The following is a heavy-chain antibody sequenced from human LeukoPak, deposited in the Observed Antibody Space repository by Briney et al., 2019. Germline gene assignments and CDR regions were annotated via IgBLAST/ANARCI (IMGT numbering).Heavy chain of an antibody. D-gene: IGHD3-16*01. V-gene: IGHV4-39*07. CDR3: ARTLGAIGYGMDV. J-gene: IGHJ6*02. CDR2: IYYNGGT. Sequence: SETLSLTCTLSGGSISSSSYYWGWIRQPPGKGLEWIGSIYYNGGTYYNPSLKSRVTISVDTSKNQFSLKLRSVTAADTAAYYCARTLGAIGYGMDVWGQGTTVTVSS. CDR1: GGSISSSSYY.